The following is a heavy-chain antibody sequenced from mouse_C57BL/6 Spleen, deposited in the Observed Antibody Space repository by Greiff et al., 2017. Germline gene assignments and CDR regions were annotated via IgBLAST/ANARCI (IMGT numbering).Heavy chain of an antibody. Sequence: EVHLVESGGDLVKPGGSLKLSCAASGFTFSSYGMSWVRQTPDKRLEWVATISSGGSYTYYPDSVKGRFTISRDNAKNTLYLQMSSLKSEDTAMYYCERDRVITSFYWYFDVWGTGTTVTVSS. D-gene: IGHD1-1*01. CDR3: ERDRVITSFYWYFDV. V-gene: IGHV5-6*01. J-gene: IGHJ1*03. CDR2: ISSGGSYT. CDR1: GFTFSSYG.